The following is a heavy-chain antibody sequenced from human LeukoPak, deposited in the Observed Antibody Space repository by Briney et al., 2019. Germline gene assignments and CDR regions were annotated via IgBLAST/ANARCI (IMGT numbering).Heavy chain of an antibody. D-gene: IGHD4-17*01. Sequence: GRSLRLSCTASGFTFGDYAMNWFRQAPGKGLEWVGFIRSKAYGGTTEYAASVKGRFTISRDDSKSIAYLQMNSLKTEDTAVYYCTRDHDYGDQSPFDYWGQGTLVTVSS. CDR3: TRDHDYGDQSPFDY. J-gene: IGHJ4*02. CDR2: IRSKAYGGTT. CDR1: GFTFGDYA. V-gene: IGHV3-49*03.